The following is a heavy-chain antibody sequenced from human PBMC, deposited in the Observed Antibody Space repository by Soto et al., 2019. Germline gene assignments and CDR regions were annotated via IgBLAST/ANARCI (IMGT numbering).Heavy chain of an antibody. CDR2: ISTFHGNT. Sequence: ASVKISCKASGYTFTSYGISWVRQAPGQGLEWVGWISTFHGNTNYAQKFQGSVTMTTDTSTSTAYMELRSLTSDDTAIYYCARDTYDTTGYHLDYWGQATLVTVSS. CDR1: GYTFTSYG. CDR3: ARDTYDTTGYHLDY. D-gene: IGHD3-22*01. J-gene: IGHJ4*02. V-gene: IGHV1-18*04.